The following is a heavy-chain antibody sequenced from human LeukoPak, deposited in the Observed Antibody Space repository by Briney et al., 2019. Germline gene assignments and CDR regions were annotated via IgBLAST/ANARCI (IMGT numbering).Heavy chain of an antibody. CDR3: ARGGGYCSSTSCYYDY. D-gene: IGHD2-2*01. CDR2: VWYDGSNK. Sequence: GGSLRLSCAASGFTFSGYGMHWVRQAPGKGLEWVAVVWYDGSNKYYADSVKGRFTISRDNSKNTLYLQMNSLRAEDTAVYYCARGGGYCSSTSCYYDYWGQGTLVTVSS. V-gene: IGHV3-33*01. CDR1: GFTFSGYG. J-gene: IGHJ4*02.